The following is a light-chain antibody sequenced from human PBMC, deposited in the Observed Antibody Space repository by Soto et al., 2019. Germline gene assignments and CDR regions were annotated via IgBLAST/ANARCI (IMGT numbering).Light chain of an antibody. CDR1: WSSIGNYD. Sequence: QSVLTQPPSVSAAPGQKVTISCSGSWSSIGNYDTSWYQQLPGTAPKLLIHGNDKRPTGIPDRFSASKSGTSATLDITGLQTGDEADYYCGTWDSSLSGGHWVFGGGTQLTVL. CDR2: GND. CDR3: GTWDSSLSGGHWV. V-gene: IGLV1-51*01. J-gene: IGLJ3*02.